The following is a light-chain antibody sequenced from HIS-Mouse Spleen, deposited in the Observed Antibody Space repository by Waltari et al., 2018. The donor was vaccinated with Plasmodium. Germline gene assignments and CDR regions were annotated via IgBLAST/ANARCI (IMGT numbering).Light chain of an antibody. V-gene: IGKV3-15*01. CDR3: QQYNNWSFT. CDR2: GAA. CDR1: QRVSSN. J-gene: IGKJ3*01. Sequence: EIVMTQSPATLSVSPGERATLSCRASQRVSSNLAWYQQKPGQAPRRLIYGAATRATGIPARFSGSGSGTEFTLTISSLQSEDFAVYYCQQYNNWSFTFGPGTKVDIK.